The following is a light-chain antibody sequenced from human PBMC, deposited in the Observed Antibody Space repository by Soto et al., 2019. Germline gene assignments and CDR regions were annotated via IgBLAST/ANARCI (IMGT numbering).Light chain of an antibody. CDR2: AAA. V-gene: IGKV1-6*02. J-gene: IGKJ4*01. CDR1: QGIGND. Sequence: AIQMAQSPSSLSASVGDRVTNTCRASQGIGNDVGWFQQKPGKAPKLLIYAAATLQSGVPSRFSGSRSGTDFTLTISSLQPEDFATYYCLQDHNYPLTFGGGTQVEIK. CDR3: LQDHNYPLT.